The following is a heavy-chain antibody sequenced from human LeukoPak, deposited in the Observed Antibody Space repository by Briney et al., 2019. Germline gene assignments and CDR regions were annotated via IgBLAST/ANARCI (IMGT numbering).Heavy chain of an antibody. Sequence: ASVKVSCKASGYTFTGYGISWVRQAPGQGLEWMGWISAYNGNTNYAQKLQGRVTMTTDTSTSTAYMELRSLRSDDTAVYYCARAESGYSYGYGMDVWGQGTTVTVSS. CDR3: ARAESGYSYGYGMDV. CDR2: ISAYNGNT. D-gene: IGHD5-18*01. J-gene: IGHJ6*02. V-gene: IGHV1-18*01. CDR1: GYTFTGYG.